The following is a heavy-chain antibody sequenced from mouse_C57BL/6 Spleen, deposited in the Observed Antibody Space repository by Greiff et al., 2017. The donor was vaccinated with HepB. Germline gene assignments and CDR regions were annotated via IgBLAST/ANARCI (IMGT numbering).Heavy chain of an antibody. V-gene: IGHV1-53*01. CDR2: INPSNGGT. CDR3: ARVHSYYYGSSDYAMDY. J-gene: IGHJ4*01. CDR1: GYTFISYW. Sequence: VQLQQSGTELVKPGASVKLSCKASGYTFISYWMHWVKQRPGQGLEWIGNINPSNGGTNYNEKFKSKATLTVDKSSSTAYMQLSSLTSEDSAVYYCARVHSYYYGSSDYAMDYWGQGTSVTVSS. D-gene: IGHD1-1*01.